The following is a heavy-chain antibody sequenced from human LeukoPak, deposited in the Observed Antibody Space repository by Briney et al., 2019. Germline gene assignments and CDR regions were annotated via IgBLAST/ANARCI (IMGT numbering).Heavy chain of an antibody. CDR1: GFTVSSNY. D-gene: IGHD6-13*01. CDR2: IYSGGSI. Sequence: GGSLRLSCAASGFTVSSNYMSWVRQAPGKGLEWVSVIYSGGSIYYADSVKGRFTISRDNAKNSLYLQMNSLRGEDTAVYYCARGRAGDFDYWGQGTLVTVSS. CDR3: ARGRAGDFDY. J-gene: IGHJ4*02. V-gene: IGHV3-66*01.